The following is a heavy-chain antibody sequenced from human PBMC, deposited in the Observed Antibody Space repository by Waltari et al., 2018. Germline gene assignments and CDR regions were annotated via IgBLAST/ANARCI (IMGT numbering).Heavy chain of an antibody. Sequence: VQLVQSGAEVKKPGESLKISCKGSGYSFTSYWIGWVRQMPGKGLEWMGIIYPGDSDTRYSPTFQGQVTISADKSISTAYLQWSSLKASDTAMYYCARRSRITMASQSWFDPWGQGTLVTVSS. V-gene: IGHV5-51*03. CDR2: IYPGDSDT. CDR1: GYSFTSYW. J-gene: IGHJ5*02. D-gene: IGHD3-10*01. CDR3: ARRSRITMASQSWFDP.